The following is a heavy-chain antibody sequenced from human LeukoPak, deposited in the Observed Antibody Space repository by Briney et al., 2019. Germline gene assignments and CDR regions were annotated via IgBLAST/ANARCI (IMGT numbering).Heavy chain of an antibody. J-gene: IGHJ5*02. CDR1: GGSITSSSYY. Sequence: PSETLSLTCTVSGGSITSSSYYWGWIRQPPGKGLEWIGSVYYSGNTYYNSSLKSRVTISVDTSKNQFSLRLSSVTATDTAVYYCARLNKPGWFDPWGQGTLVTVSS. D-gene: IGHD1-14*01. CDR3: ARLNKPGWFDP. V-gene: IGHV4-39*01. CDR2: VYYSGNT.